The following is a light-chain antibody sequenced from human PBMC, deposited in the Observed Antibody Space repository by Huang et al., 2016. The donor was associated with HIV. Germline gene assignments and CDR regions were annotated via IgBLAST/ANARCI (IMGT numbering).Light chain of an antibody. Sequence: EIVMTQSPATLSVSPGQRVTLSCRANRSVSTHLAWYQQRHGQAPRLLIYGSSTRAPGIPVRFSGSGSGTEFSLTISSLQSEDFALYYCHQYNNWLLSFGGGTRV. CDR1: RSVSTH. CDR3: HQYNNWLLS. CDR2: GSS. J-gene: IGKJ4*01. V-gene: IGKV3-15*01.